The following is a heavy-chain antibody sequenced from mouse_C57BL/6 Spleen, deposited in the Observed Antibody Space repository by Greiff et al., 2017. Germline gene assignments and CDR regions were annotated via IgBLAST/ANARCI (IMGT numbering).Heavy chain of an antibody. CDR2: IYPGSGST. CDR3: ARKGAYGNYDFDY. V-gene: IGHV1-55*01. D-gene: IGHD2-1*01. J-gene: IGHJ2*01. Sequence: QVQLQQSGAELVKPGASVKMSCKASGYTFTSYWITWVKQRPGQGLEWIGDIYPGSGSTNYNEKFKSKATLTVDTSSSTAYMQLSSLTSEDSAVYYCARKGAYGNYDFDYWGQGTTLTVSS. CDR1: GYTFTSYW.